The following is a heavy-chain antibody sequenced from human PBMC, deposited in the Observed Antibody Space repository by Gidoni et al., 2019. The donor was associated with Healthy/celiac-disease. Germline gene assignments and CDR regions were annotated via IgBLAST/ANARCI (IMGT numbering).Heavy chain of an antibody. D-gene: IGHD7-27*01. CDR2: PIRGTA. Sequence: PIRGTANYAQKFQGRVTITADESTSTAYMELSSLRSEDTAVYYCARGTNRAGNSVGYYGMDVWGQGTTVTVPS. V-gene: IGHV1-69*11. CDR3: ARGTNRAGNSVGYYGMDV. J-gene: IGHJ6*02.